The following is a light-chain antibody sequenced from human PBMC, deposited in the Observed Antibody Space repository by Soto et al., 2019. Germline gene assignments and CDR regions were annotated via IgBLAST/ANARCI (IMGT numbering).Light chain of an antibody. CDR2: DVS. CDR3: SSYTSSNTHVV. CDR1: SSDVGGYNY. V-gene: IGLV2-14*01. J-gene: IGLJ2*01. Sequence: QSVLTQPASVSGSPGQSITISCTGTSSDVGGYNYVSWYQQHPGKAPKLMIYDVSNRPSGVSNRFSGSKSGNTASLTISGLQAEDEADYYCSSYTSSNTHVVFGGVTKLTVL.